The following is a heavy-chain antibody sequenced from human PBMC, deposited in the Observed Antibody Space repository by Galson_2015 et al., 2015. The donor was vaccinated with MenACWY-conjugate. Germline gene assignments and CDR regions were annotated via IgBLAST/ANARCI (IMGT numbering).Heavy chain of an antibody. CDR1: GFTLSNYW. CDR2: IKQDGSEK. Sequence: SLRLSCAASGFTLSNYWMSWVRQTPGKGLEWVANIKQDGSEKYYVDSVRGRFTISRDNAKDALYLQMNSLRAEDTALYYCARGTVTPSGAKYYGMDVWGQGTTVTVSS. J-gene: IGHJ6*02. CDR3: ARGTVTPSGAKYYGMDV. V-gene: IGHV3-7*03. D-gene: IGHD4-17*01.